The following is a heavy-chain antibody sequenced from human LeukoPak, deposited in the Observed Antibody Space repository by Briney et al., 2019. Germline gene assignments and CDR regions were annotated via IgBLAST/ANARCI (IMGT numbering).Heavy chain of an antibody. V-gene: IGHV4-34*01. CDR2: INHSGST. Sequence: SETLSLTCTVSGGSISSYYWSWIRQPPGKGLEWIGEINHSGSTNYNPSLKSRVTISVDTSKNQFSLKLSSVTAADTAVYYCARAGITMVRGVIDYWGQGTLVTVSS. CDR1: GGSISSYY. J-gene: IGHJ4*02. D-gene: IGHD3-10*01. CDR3: ARAGITMVRGVIDY.